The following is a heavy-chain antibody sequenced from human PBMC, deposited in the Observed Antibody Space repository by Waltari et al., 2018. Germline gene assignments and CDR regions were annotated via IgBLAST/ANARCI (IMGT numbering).Heavy chain of an antibody. V-gene: IGHV2-5*01. CDR2: TYWNNDR. Sequence: HITLKESGPTLVKPTQTLTLTCLFSAFPLHPNGVGVSWIRQPPGESLEWLAITYWNNDRRYRPSMMDRLTIMKDATKSQVVLIMTNMDPVNTVKYYCAVIRYGVAGTFYFDFWGQGTLVTVSS. D-gene: IGHD6-19*01. CDR3: AVIRYGVAGTFYFDF. CDR1: AFPLHPNGVG. J-gene: IGHJ4*02.